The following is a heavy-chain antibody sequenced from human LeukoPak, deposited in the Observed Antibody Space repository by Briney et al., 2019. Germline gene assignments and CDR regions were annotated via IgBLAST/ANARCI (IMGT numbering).Heavy chain of an antibody. Sequence: SVKVSCKASGGTFSSYAISWVRQAPGQGLEWMGGIIPIFGTANYAQKFQGRVTITADESTSTAYMELSSLRSEDTAVYYCARDCLSGILTGRLNYMDVWGKGTTVTISS. CDR2: IIPIFGTA. CDR3: ARDCLSGILTGRLNYMDV. CDR1: GGTFSSYA. J-gene: IGHJ6*03. D-gene: IGHD3-9*01. V-gene: IGHV1-69*13.